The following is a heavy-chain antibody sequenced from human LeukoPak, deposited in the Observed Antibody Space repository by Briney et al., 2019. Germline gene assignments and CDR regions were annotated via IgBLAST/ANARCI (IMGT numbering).Heavy chain of an antibody. V-gene: IGHV4-4*02. D-gene: IGHD4-17*01. Sequence: SETLSLTCAVSGGSISSSNWWSWVRQPPGKGLEWIGEIYHSGSTNYNPSLKSRVTISVDKSKNQFSLKLSSVTAADTAVYYCARVRPATVTSYYFDYWGQGTLVTVPS. CDR2: IYHSGST. CDR3: ARVRPATVTSYYFDY. J-gene: IGHJ4*02. CDR1: GGSISSSNW.